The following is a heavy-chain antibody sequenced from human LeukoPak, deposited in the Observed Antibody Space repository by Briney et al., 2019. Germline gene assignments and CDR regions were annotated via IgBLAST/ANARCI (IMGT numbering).Heavy chain of an antibody. CDR3: AKDYQLLYAEYFQH. Sequence: PGGSLRLSCAASGFTFSSYAMSWVRQAPGKGLEWVSAISGSGGSTYYADSVKGRFTISRDNSKNTLYLQMNSLRAEDTAVYCCAKDYQLLYAEYFQHWGQGTLVTVSS. D-gene: IGHD2-2*02. J-gene: IGHJ1*01. CDR1: GFTFSSYA. CDR2: ISGSGGST. V-gene: IGHV3-23*01.